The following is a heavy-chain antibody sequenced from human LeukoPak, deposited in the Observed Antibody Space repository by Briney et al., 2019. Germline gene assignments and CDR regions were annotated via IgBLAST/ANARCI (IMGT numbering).Heavy chain of an antibody. J-gene: IGHJ3*02. CDR2: INHSGST. CDR1: GGSFSNYY. D-gene: IGHD3-22*01. CDR3: ATRGDYSDTSGNSYDALDI. V-gene: IGHV4-34*01. Sequence: SETLSLTCAVYGGSFSNYYWSWIRQPPGKGLEWIGEINHSGSTNYNPSLKSRVTISVDTSKNQFSLKLSSVTAADTAVYYCATRGDYSDTSGNSYDALDIWGQGTMVTVSS.